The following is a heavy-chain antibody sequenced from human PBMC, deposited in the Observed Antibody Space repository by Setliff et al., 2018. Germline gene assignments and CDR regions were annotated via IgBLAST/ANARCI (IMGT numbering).Heavy chain of an antibody. J-gene: IGHJ3*02. CDR2: MYHSGST. CDR3: ARALGYCSRTSCYADAFDI. V-gene: IGHV4-38-2*01. D-gene: IGHD2-2*01. Sequence: SETLSLTCAVSGYSISSDYYWDWIRQPPGKGLEWIGSMYHSGSTYYNPSLKSRVTISVDTSKNQFSLKLNYVTAADTAVYYCARALGYCSRTSCYADAFDIWGQGTMVPVSS. CDR1: GYSISSDYY.